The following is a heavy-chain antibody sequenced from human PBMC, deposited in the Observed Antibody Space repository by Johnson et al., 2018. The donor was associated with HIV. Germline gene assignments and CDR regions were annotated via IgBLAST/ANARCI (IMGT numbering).Heavy chain of an antibody. D-gene: IGHD3-16*01. CDR1: GFTFSRYW. CDR2: IKQDGSEK. V-gene: IGHV3-7*05. J-gene: IGHJ3*02. CDR3: ARVPGGGEAPRSRVDAFDI. Sequence: VQLVESGGGLVQPGGSLRLSCAASGFTFSRYWMSWVRQAPGKGLEWVANIKQDGSEKYYVDSVKGRFTISRDNAKNSLYLQMNSLRAEDTAVYYCARVPGGGEAPRSRVDAFDIWGQGTMVTVSS.